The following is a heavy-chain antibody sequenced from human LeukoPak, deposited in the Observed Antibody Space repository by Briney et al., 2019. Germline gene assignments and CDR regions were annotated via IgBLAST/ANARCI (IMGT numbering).Heavy chain of an antibody. Sequence: PSETLSLTCTVSGGSISSSSYYWGWIRQPPGKGLEWIGSIYYSGSTYYGPTLKSRVTISVDTSKNQFSLKVSAVTAADTAVYYCARDSKYDSTGHAPWGQGTLVTVSS. CDR1: GGSISSSSYY. CDR3: ARDSKYDSTGHAP. V-gene: IGHV4-39*07. CDR2: IYYSGST. D-gene: IGHD3-22*01. J-gene: IGHJ5*02.